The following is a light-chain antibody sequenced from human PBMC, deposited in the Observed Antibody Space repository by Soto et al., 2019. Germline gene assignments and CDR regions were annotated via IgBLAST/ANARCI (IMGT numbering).Light chain of an antibody. CDR3: QQYNNWPPVT. J-gene: IGKJ1*01. CDR2: GAS. V-gene: IGKV3-15*01. CDR1: QRVSRN. Sequence: EIVMTQSPATLSVSPGERATLSCRASQRVSRNLAWYQQKPGQAPRLLIYGASSRATGVPARFSGSGSGTEFTLTISSLQSEDFSVYYCQQYNNWPPVTFGQGTKVEIK.